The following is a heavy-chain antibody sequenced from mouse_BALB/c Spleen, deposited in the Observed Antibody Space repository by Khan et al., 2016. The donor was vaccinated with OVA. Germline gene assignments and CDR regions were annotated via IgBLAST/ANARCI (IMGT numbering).Heavy chain of an antibody. CDR3: ARRNYFGYTVAY. CDR1: GYTFTDYY. Sequence: QVQLQQSGAELARPGASVKLSCKASGYTFTDYYINWVKQRTGQGLEWIGEISPGSGDTYYNEKFKGKATLTADKSSSTAYMQINSLTSEDSAVYFCARRNYFGYTVAYWGQGTLVTVSA. D-gene: IGHD1-2*01. J-gene: IGHJ3*01. CDR2: ISPGSGDT. V-gene: IGHV1-77*01.